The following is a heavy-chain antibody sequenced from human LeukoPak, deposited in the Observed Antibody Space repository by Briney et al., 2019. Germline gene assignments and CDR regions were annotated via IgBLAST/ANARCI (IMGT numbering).Heavy chain of an antibody. D-gene: IGHD3-22*01. CDR3: AKDIYDSSGYYWGGGAFDI. Sequence: QAGGSLRLSCAASGFTFSSYWMHWVRQAPGKGLVWVSRINSDGSSTSYADSVKGRFTISRDNAKNSLYLQMNSLRAEDMALYYCAKDIYDSSGYYWGGGAFDIWGQGTMVTVSS. CDR2: INSDGSST. J-gene: IGHJ3*02. V-gene: IGHV3-74*01. CDR1: GFTFSSYW.